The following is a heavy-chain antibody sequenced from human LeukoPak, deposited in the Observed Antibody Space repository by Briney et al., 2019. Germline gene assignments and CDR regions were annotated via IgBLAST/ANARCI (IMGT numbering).Heavy chain of an antibody. V-gene: IGHV5-10-1*01. CDR1: GYSFPSYW. J-gene: IGHJ4*02. Sequence: GESLKISCKGSGYSFPSYWITWVRQLPGKGLEWMGRIDPSDSYTNYSPSFQGHVTISADKSISTAYLQWSSLKASDTAMYYCARSYSGYDYLDYWGQGTLVTVSS. D-gene: IGHD5-12*01. CDR2: IDPSDSYT. CDR3: ARSYSGYDYLDY.